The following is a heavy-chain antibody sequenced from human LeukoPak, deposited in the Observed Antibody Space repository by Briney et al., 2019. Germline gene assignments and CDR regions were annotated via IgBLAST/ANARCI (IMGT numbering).Heavy chain of an antibody. CDR3: ATRGDSGSGWYLDL. D-gene: IGHD3-10*01. J-gene: IGHJ2*01. CDR2: INQDGSET. V-gene: IGHV3-7*02. Sequence: GGSLRLSCAASGFTFVRFWMTWVRQAPGKGLEGLAAINQDGSETYYVDSVKGRFSVSRDNAKHSLYLQMSSLGAGDTAVYYCATRGDSGSGWYLDLWGRGTRVTVSS. CDR1: GFTFVRFW.